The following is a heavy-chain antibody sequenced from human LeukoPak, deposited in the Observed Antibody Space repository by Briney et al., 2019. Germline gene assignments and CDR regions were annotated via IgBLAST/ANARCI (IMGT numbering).Heavy chain of an antibody. D-gene: IGHD5-18*01. J-gene: IGHJ4*02. CDR3: ARWDTDMVNFDY. V-gene: IGHV4-39*01. CDR2: IYYDGSS. CDR1: GGSITSRSYY. Sequence: SETLSLTCTVSGGSITSRSYYWGWIRQPPGKGLEWIATIYYDGSSYKNPSLRSRVAISVDTSRNQFSLRLSSVTAADTAVYFCARWDTDMVNFDYWGQGALVTASS.